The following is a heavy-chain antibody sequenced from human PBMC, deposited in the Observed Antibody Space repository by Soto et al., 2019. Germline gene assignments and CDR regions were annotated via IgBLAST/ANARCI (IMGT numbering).Heavy chain of an antibody. D-gene: IGHD6-19*01. V-gene: IGHV4-39*01. CDR2: IYYNGST. Sequence: QLQLQESGPGLVKPSETLSLTCTVSGDSITSSGSYWGWIRQPPGKGLEWIGSIYYNGSTYYNPSLKSRVTISVDTSKNHLSLKLTSMTAADTAMYYCARHGGTSGWYPRIYYYDMNVWGQGTTVTVSS. CDR1: GDSITSSGSY. CDR3: ARHGGTSGWYPRIYYYDMNV. J-gene: IGHJ6*02.